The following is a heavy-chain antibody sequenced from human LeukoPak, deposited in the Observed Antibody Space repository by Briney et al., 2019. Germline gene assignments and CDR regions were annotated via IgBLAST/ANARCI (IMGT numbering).Heavy chain of an antibody. V-gene: IGHV3-30-3*01. CDR3: ARDSSSSWYVEYYFDY. Sequence: GGSLRLSCAASGFTFSSYAMHWVRQAPGKGLEWVAVISYDGSNKYYADSVKGRFTTSRDNSKNTLYLQMNSLRGEDTAVYYCARDSSSSWYVEYYFDYWGQGTLVTVSS. D-gene: IGHD6-13*01. J-gene: IGHJ4*02. CDR2: ISYDGSNK. CDR1: GFTFSSYA.